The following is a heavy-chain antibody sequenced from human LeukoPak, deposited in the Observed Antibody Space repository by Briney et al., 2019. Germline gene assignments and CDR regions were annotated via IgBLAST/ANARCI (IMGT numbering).Heavy chain of an antibody. CDR3: AKGGGYGSGTYSED. V-gene: IGHV3-23*01. D-gene: IGHD3-10*01. CDR2: ISGSGLNT. J-gene: IGHJ4*02. Sequence: GGSLRLSCAASGFIFSTYGMTWFRQAPGRGLEWVSGISGSGLNTYYADSVKGRFTSFRDNSKNMLYLKMNSLRAEDTAVYYCAKGGGYGSGTYSEDWGQGILVTVSS. CDR1: GFIFSTYG.